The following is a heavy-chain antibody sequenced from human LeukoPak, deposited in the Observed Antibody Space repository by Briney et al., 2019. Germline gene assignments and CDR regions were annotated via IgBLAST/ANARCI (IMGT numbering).Heavy chain of an antibody. D-gene: IGHD2-21*02. V-gene: IGHV3-30*03. CDR3: ARDRLNRADCGTDCYSAVFGY. CDR1: AFTFSKYD. Sequence: GGSLRLSCAISAFTFSKYDMNWVRQTPGKGLEWVAVIASHAGDAHYSDSVKGRFTISRDNSKDTLYLQMNNLGVEDTAVYYCARDRLNRADCGTDCYSAVFGYWGQGALVTVSS. J-gene: IGHJ4*02. CDR2: IASHAGDA.